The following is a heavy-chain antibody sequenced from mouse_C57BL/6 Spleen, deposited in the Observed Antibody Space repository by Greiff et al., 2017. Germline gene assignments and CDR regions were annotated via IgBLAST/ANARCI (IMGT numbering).Heavy chain of an antibody. V-gene: IGHV1-75*01. D-gene: IGHD1-1*01. CDR3: ASPSYYYGSSYVLFDY. CDR1: GYTFTDYY. CDR2: IFPGSGST. J-gene: IGHJ2*01. Sequence: QVQLQQSGPELVKPGASVKISCKASGYTFTDYYINWVKQRPGQGLEWIGWIFPGSGSTYYNEKFKGKATLTVDKSSSTAYMLLSSLTSEDSAVYFCASPSYYYGSSYVLFDYWGQGTTLTVSS.